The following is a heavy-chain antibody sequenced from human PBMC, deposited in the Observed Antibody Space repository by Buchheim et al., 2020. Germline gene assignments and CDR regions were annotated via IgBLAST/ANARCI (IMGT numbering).Heavy chain of an antibody. V-gene: IGHV3-30*18. D-gene: IGHD5-18*01. Sequence: QVQLVESGGGVVQPGRSLRLSCAASGFTFSSYGMHWVRQAPGKGLEWVAVISYDGSNKYYADSVKGRFTISRDNSKNTLYLQMNSLRAEDTAVYYCANVDTAMVTGTVGDYWGQGTL. CDR3: ANVDTAMVTGTVGDY. CDR1: GFTFSSYG. J-gene: IGHJ4*02. CDR2: ISYDGSNK.